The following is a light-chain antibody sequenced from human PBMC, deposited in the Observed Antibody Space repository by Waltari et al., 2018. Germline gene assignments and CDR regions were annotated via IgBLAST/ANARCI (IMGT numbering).Light chain of an antibody. V-gene: IGLV3-19*01. Sequence: SYELTQDPAVSVALGQPVRITCKADRLRTSYASWYQLKPGQAPVLVNYGKDKRPSGIPDRISGYSSGATSSLTITGAQAEDEADYYCSSRNGRANQVVFAGGTKVTVL. CDR1: RLRTSY. CDR2: GKD. CDR3: SSRNGRANQVV. J-gene: IGLJ3*02.